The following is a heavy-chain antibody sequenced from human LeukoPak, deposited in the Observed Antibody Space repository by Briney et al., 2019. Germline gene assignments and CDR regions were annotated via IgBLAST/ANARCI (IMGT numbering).Heavy chain of an antibody. D-gene: IGHD6-13*01. V-gene: IGHV3-73*01. Sequence: GGSLTLSCAAFGFTFSGSAMHWVRQASGKGLEWLGRIRSKADSYTTAYAASVKGRFIVSRDDSKNTAYLQMNSLKTEDTAVYYCRAAADLNDYWGQGTLVTVSS. CDR3: RAAADLNDY. CDR1: GFTFSGSA. CDR2: IRSKADSYTT. J-gene: IGHJ4*02.